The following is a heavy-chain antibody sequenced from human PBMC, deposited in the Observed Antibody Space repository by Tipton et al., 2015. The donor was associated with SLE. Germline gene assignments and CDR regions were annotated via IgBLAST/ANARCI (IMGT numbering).Heavy chain of an antibody. Sequence: TLSLTCTVSGGSISTYYWNWIRQPPGKGLEWIGDIYYSGSTNYNPSLKRRVTISVATPTSQFSLTLNSVTAAVTAVDYCARVMGAFSITPHGLDVWGNAPAVIVSS. CDR1: GGSISTYY. CDR2: IYYSGST. J-gene: IGHJ6*03. CDR3: ARVMGAFSITPHGLDV. V-gene: IGHV4-59*07. D-gene: IGHD3-3*02.